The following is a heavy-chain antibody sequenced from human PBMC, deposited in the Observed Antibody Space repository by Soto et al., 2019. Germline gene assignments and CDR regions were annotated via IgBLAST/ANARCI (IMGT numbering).Heavy chain of an antibody. CDR2: IYYSGST. CDR1: GGSIISYY. J-gene: IGHJ3*02. D-gene: IGHD5-12*01. CDR3: ARKSDMATIKGGDAFDI. V-gene: IGHV4-59*01. Sequence: PSEPLSHTCTGSGGSIISYYWSWMRQPPGKGLEWIGYIYYSGSTNYNPSLKSRVTISVDTSKNQFSLKLSSVTAADTAVYYCARKSDMATIKGGDAFDIWGQGTMVTVSS.